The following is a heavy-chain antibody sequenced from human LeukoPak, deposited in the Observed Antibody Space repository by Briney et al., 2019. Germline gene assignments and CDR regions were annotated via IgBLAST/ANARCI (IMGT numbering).Heavy chain of an antibody. CDR1: GASISTYY. V-gene: IGHV4-59*01. J-gene: IGHJ4*02. CDR2: IHYSGGT. D-gene: IGHD1-1*01. CDR3: ARVGSGNFDY. Sequence: SETLSLTCTVSGASISTYYWSWIRQPPGKGLEWIGYIHYSGGTNYNPSLKSRVTTSVDTSKNQFSLKLSSVTAADTAVYYCARVGSGNFDYWGQGTLVTVSS.